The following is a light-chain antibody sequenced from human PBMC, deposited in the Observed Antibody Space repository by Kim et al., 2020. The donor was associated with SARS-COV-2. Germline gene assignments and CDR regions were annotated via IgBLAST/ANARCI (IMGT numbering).Light chain of an antibody. J-gene: IGLJ2*01. CDR3: NSRESGVNHVV. CDR2: EKN. CDR1: SLRSYY. Sequence: SSELTQDPAVSVALGQTVRITCQGDSLRSYYASWYQQKPGQAPLLVLYEKNNRPSGIPDRFSGSSSGNTASFTITGAQAEDEADYYCNSRESGVNHVVFG. V-gene: IGLV3-19*01.